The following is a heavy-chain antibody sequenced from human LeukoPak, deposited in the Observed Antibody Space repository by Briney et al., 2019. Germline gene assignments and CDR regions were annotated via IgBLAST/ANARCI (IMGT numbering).Heavy chain of an antibody. CDR1: GFTFSSYW. D-gene: IGHD2-2*01. CDR2: IKQDGSEK. J-gene: IGHJ5*02. Sequence: GGSLRLSCAASGFTFSSYWMSWVRQAPGKGLEWVANIKQDGSEKYYVDSVKGRFTISRDIAKNTLYLQMNSLRAEDTAVYYCARDPAKCSSTSCYMEGDWFDPWGQGTLVTVSS. CDR3: ARDPAKCSSTSCYMEGDWFDP. V-gene: IGHV3-7*01.